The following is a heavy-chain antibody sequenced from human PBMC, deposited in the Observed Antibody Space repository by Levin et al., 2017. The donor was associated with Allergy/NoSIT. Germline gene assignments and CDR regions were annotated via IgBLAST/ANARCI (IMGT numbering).Heavy chain of an antibody. CDR3: ARDWTDPSALGYCSGGSCYSRDSYGMDV. CDR1: GFTFSSYS. J-gene: IGHJ6*02. CDR2: ISSSSSYI. D-gene: IGHD2-15*01. V-gene: IGHV3-21*01. Sequence: GESLKISCAASGFTFSSYSMNWVRQAPGKGLEWVSSISSSSSYIYYADSVKGRFTISRDNAKNSLYLQMNSLRAEDTAVYYCARDWTDPSALGYCSGGSCYSRDSYGMDVWGQGTTVTVSS.